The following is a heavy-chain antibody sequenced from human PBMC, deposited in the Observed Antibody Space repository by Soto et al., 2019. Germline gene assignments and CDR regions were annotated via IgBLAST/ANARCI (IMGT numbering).Heavy chain of an antibody. CDR3: VKAQERSAQYFAVVITAFDF. CDR2: ISQDGNSH. CDR1: GFSFSNYG. V-gene: IGHV3-30*18. Sequence: QVHLVESGGGVVQPGRSLRLSCEGSGFSFSNYGIHWVRQAPGKGLEWVAVISQDGNSHHLADSVRGRFTISRDNSKNTVFMHMTSLRREDSAVYHCVKAQERSAQYFAVVITAFDFWGQGTMVTVSS. J-gene: IGHJ3*01. D-gene: IGHD3-3*01.